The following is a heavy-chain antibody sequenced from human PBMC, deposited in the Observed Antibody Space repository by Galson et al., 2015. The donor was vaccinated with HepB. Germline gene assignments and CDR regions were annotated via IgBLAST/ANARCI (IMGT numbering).Heavy chain of an antibody. CDR2: INHSGST. CDR3: ARRALLWGGNAWRAFDI. CDR1: GGSFSGYY. V-gene: IGHV4-34*01. D-gene: IGHD4-23*01. Sequence: ETLSLTCAVYGGSFSGYYWSWIRQPPGKGLEWIGEINHSGSTNYNPSLKSRVTISVDTSKNQFSLKLSSVTAADTAVYYCARRALLWGGNAWRAFDIWGQGTMVTVSS. J-gene: IGHJ3*02.